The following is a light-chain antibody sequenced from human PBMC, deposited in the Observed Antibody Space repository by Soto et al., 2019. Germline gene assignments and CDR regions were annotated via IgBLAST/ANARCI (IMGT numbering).Light chain of an antibody. Sequence: DIQMTQSPSTLSASVGDRVSITCRASQSVDRYLAWYQQKPGQAPHLLIYDASSLESGVPSRFSGSGSGTEFTLTISSLQPDDVTTFYCQQYKDYTWTFGQGNKVEV. J-gene: IGKJ1*01. CDR3: QQYKDYTWT. V-gene: IGKV1-5*01. CDR1: QSVDRY. CDR2: DAS.